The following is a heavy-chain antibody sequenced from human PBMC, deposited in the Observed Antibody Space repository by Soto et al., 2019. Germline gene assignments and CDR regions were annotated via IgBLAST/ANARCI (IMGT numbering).Heavy chain of an antibody. D-gene: IGHD2-2*01. V-gene: IGHV3-23*01. CDR2: ISGSGGST. CDR3: AKDGGYCSSTSCYWGFDY. CDR1: GFTFSSYA. J-gene: IGHJ4*02. Sequence: GGSLRLSCAASGFTFSSYAMSWVRQAPGKGLEWVSAISGSGGSTYYADSVKGRFTISRDNSKNTLYLQMNSLRAEDTAVYYCAKDGGYCSSTSCYWGFDYWGQGTLVTVSS.